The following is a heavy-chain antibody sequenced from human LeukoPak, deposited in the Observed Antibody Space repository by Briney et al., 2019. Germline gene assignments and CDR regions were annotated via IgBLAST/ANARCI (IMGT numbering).Heavy chain of an antibody. CDR1: GLTYNSSR. Sequence: GESLTLPCAASGLTYNSSRMHWVRPAPGMGLEWVSTVSHDGSNRKYRGSVKGRFIITRDNFKDTVYLQMNSRRAEDTAVYFWAKDTSSPNSVFYHYWGQGTPVAVSS. CDR2: VSHDGSNR. D-gene: IGHD1/OR15-1a*01. V-gene: IGHV3-30*18. J-gene: IGHJ4*02. CDR3: AKDTSSPNSVFYHY.